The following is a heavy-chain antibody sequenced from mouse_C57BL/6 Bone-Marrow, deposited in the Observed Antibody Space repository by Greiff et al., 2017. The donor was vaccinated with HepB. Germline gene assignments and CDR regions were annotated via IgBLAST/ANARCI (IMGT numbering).Heavy chain of an antibody. CDR1: GFTFSSYA. CDR2: ISSGGDYI. CDR3: TRGAPYGRDY. V-gene: IGHV5-9-1*02. D-gene: IGHD1-1*01. J-gene: IGHJ3*01. Sequence: EVQLVESGEGLVKPGGSLKLSCAASGFTFSSYAMSWVRQTPEKRLEWVAYISSGGDYIYYADTVKGRFTISRDNARTTLYLQMSSLKSEDTAMYYCTRGAPYGRDYWGQGTLVTVSA.